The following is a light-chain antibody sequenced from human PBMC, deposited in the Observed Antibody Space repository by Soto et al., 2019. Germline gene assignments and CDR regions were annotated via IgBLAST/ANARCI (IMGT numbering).Light chain of an antibody. Sequence: DIVMTQSPATLSVAPGERVTFSCRASQGVISKLAWYQHKPGQAPRLLISGASTVATGIPARFSGSGSWTEFTLTISSLQSEDCAIYYCQQYHTCPITFGGATKVDIK. CDR2: GAS. V-gene: IGKV3-15*01. J-gene: IGKJ4*01. CDR1: QGVISK. CDR3: QQYHTCPIT.